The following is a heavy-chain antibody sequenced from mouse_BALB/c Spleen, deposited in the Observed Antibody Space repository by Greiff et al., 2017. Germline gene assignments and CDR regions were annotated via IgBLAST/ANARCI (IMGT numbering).Heavy chain of an antibody. CDR3: ARHYDYGDLDY. V-gene: IGHV5-9-3*01. D-gene: IGHD2-4*01. CDR1: GFTFSSYA. Sequence: EVQLQESGGGLVKPGGSLKLSCAASGFTFSSYAMPWVRQTPEKRLEWVATISRGGGRTYYPDSVKGRVTISRDNAKSTLYLQMSSLRSEDTAMYYCARHYDYGDLDYWGQGTTVTVSS. CDR2: ISRGGGRT. J-gene: IGHJ4*01.